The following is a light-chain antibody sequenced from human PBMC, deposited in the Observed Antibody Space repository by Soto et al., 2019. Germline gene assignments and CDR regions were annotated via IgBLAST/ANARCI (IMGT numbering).Light chain of an antibody. CDR2: GNN. CDR3: QSYDSSLSGSV. V-gene: IGLV1-40*01. CDR1: SSNIGAGYD. J-gene: IGLJ2*01. Sequence: QSVLTQPPSVSGAPGQRVTISCTGSSSNIGAGYDVHWYQQVPGTAPKLLIYGNNNRPSGVPDRFSGSKSGTSASLAITGLQAEDEAEYYCQSYDSSLSGSVFGGGTKLTVL.